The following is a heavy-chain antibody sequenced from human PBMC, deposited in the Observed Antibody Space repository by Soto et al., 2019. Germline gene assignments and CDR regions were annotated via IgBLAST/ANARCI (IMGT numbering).Heavy chain of an antibody. V-gene: IGHV3-30-3*01. D-gene: IGHD2-15*01. Sequence: VQLVESGGGVVQPGRSLRLSCAASGFTFSNYAMHWIRQAPGKGLEWVAIISYDGSIKYYADSIKGRFTISRDNSKNTLFLQMNSLRVEDTAVYYCARDGGTLDFWGQGTLVSVSS. J-gene: IGHJ4*02. CDR2: ISYDGSIK. CDR1: GFTFSNYA. CDR3: ARDGGTLDF.